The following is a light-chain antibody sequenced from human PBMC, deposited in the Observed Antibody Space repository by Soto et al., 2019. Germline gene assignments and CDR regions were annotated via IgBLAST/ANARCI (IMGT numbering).Light chain of an antibody. Sequence: ETVLTQSPDTLSLSPGERATLSCRASQSVSSSYLAWYQQKPGRAPRLLIYGASSRATGIPDRFSGSGSGTDFTLTISRLEPEDFAVYYCQQYGSSPRTFGQGTKLEIK. CDR1: QSVSSSY. V-gene: IGKV3-20*01. J-gene: IGKJ2*01. CDR3: QQYGSSPRT. CDR2: GAS.